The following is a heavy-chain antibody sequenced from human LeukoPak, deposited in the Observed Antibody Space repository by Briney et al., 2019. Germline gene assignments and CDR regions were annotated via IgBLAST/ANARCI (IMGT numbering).Heavy chain of an antibody. CDR1: GFTFSSYG. D-gene: IGHD2-2*01. J-gene: IGHJ4*02. Sequence: PGGSLRLSCAASGFTFSSYGMHWVRQAPGKGLEWVAVISYDGSNKYYADSVKGRFTISRDNSKNTLYLQMNSLRAEDTAVYYCAKDLRPKIVVMPAAPFDYWGQGTLVTVSS. V-gene: IGHV3-30*18. CDR2: ISYDGSNK. CDR3: AKDLRPKIVVMPAAPFDY.